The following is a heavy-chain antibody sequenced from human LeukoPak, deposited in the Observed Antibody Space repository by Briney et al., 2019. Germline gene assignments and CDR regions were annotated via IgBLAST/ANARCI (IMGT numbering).Heavy chain of an antibody. Sequence: SETLSLTCTVSGGSISSYYWSWLRQPAGKGLEWIGRIYTSGSTNYNPSLKSRVTMSVDTSKNQFSLKLSSVTAADTAVYYCARSPRNPGQYYFDYWGQGTLVTVSS. V-gene: IGHV4-4*07. CDR3: ARSPRNPGQYYFDY. CDR2: IYTSGST. CDR1: GGSISSYY. J-gene: IGHJ4*02.